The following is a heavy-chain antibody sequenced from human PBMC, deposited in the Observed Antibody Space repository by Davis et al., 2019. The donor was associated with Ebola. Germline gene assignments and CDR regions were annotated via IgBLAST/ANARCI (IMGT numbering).Heavy chain of an antibody. CDR2: INHSGST. V-gene: IGHV4-34*01. J-gene: IGHJ4*02. CDR1: GGSFSGYY. Sequence: SETLSLTCAVYGGSFSGYYWSWIRQPPGKGLEWIGKINHSGSTNYNPSLKSRVSISVDTSKNQFSLKLSSVTAADTAVYFCARGVQQWAYFDFWGQGSLVAVSS. CDR3: ARGVQQWAYFDF. D-gene: IGHD6-19*01.